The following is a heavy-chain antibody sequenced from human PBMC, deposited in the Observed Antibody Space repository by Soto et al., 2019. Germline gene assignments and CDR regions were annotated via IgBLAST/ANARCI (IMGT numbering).Heavy chain of an antibody. CDR2: INGDGSST. CDR1: GFAFSSDW. Sequence: GGSLRLSCAASGFAFSSDWMHWVRQAPGEGVVWVSRINGDGSSTSYADSVKGRFTISRDNAKNTLYLQMNSLRAEDTAVYYCARVAYYDFWSGYAFDIWGHGTMVTVSS. D-gene: IGHD3-3*01. CDR3: ARVAYYDFWSGYAFDI. J-gene: IGHJ3*02. V-gene: IGHV3-74*01.